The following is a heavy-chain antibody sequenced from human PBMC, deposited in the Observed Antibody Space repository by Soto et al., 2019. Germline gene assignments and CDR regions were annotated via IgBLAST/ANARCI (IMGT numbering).Heavy chain of an antibody. CDR2: ISGSGGST. V-gene: IGHV3-23*01. J-gene: IGHJ4*02. CDR1: GFTFSSYA. D-gene: IGHD6-13*01. CDR3: AKLVWTAPQTYSSSWYVEEYGNFDY. Sequence: PGGSLRLSCASSGFTFSSYAMSWVRQAPGKGLEWVSAISGSGGSTYYADSVKGRFTISRDNSKNTLYLQMNSLRAEDTAVYYCAKLVWTAPQTYSSSWYVEEYGNFDYWGQGTLVTVSS.